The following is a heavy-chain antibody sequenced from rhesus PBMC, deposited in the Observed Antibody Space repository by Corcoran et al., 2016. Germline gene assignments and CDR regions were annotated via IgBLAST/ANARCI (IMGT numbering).Heavy chain of an antibody. J-gene: IGHJ4*01. V-gene: IGHV2-1*01. CDR3: ARRRDYYDSGYFDY. CDR2: IYWDDDK. D-gene: IGHD3-28*01. Sequence: QVTLKESGPALVKPTQTLTLTCTFSGFSLSTIGMGVGWIRQPPGTTLEWLAHIYWDDDKRYSTSLKSRLTISKDTSRNQVVLTMTNMDPVDTATYYCARRRDYYDSGYFDYWGHGVLVTVSS. CDR1: GFSLSTIGMG.